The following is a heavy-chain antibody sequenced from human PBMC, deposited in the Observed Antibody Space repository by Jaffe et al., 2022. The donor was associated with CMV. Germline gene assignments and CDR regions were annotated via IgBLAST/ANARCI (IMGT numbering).Heavy chain of an antibody. D-gene: IGHD2-2*02. CDR1: GGSISSYY. V-gene: IGHV4-4*07. J-gene: IGHJ6*02. CDR2: IYTSGST. CDR3: ARDRIVVVPAAILGGGYYYGMDV. Sequence: QVQLQESGPGLVKPSETLSLTCTVSGGSISSYYWSWIRQPAGKGLEWIGRIYTSGSTNYNPSLKSRVTMSVDTSKNQFSLKLSSVTAADTAVYYCARDRIVVVPAAILGGGYYYGMDVWGQGTTVTVSS.